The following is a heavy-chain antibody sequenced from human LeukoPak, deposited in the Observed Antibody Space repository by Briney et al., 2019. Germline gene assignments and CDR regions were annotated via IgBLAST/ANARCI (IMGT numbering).Heavy chain of an antibody. CDR2: MNPNSGNT. V-gene: IGHV1-8*01. D-gene: IGHD3-10*01. J-gene: IGHJ6*03. Sequence: GASLKVSCKASGYTFTGYDINWVRQATGQGLGWMGWMNPNSGNTGYAQKFRGRVTMTRNTSISTAYMELSSLRSEDTAVYYCARGDGDGWSPLLAYYYYYYMDVWGKGTTVTVSS. CDR3: ARGDGDGWSPLLAYYYYYYMDV. CDR1: GYTFTGYD.